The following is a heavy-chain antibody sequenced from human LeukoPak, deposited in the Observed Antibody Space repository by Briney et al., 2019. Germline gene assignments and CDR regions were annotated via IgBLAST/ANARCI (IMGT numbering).Heavy chain of an antibody. Sequence: ASVKVSCKASRYTFTSYDINWVRQATGQGLEWMGWMNPNSGNTGYAQKFQGRVTMTRNTSISTGYMELSSLRSEDTAVYYCARGRPYYYDSSGYQGWFDPWGQGTLVTVSS. J-gene: IGHJ5*02. CDR2: MNPNSGNT. D-gene: IGHD3-22*01. CDR3: ARGRPYYYDSSGYQGWFDP. V-gene: IGHV1-8*01. CDR1: RYTFTSYD.